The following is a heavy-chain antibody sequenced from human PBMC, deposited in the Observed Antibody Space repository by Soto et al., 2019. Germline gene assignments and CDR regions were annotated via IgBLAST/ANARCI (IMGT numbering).Heavy chain of an antibody. Sequence: SETLSLTCAVYGGSFSGYYWSWIRQPPGKGLEWIGEINHSGSTNYNPSLKSRVTISVDTSKNQFSLKLSSVTAADTAVYYCARGVLSAVTTTFDYWGQGTLVTVSS. CDR3: ARGVLSAVTTTFDY. CDR1: GGSFSGYY. V-gene: IGHV4-34*01. D-gene: IGHD4-17*01. CDR2: INHSGST. J-gene: IGHJ4*02.